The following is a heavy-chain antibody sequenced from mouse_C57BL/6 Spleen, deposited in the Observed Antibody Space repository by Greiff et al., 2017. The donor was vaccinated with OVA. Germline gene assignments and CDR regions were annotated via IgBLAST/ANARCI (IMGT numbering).Heavy chain of an antibody. CDR1: GYAFSSSW. D-gene: IGHD2-4*01. J-gene: IGHJ1*03. Sequence: QVQLQQSGPELVKPGASVKISCKASGYAFSSSWMNWVKQRPGKGLEWIGRIYPGDGDTNYNGKFKGKATLTADKSSSTAYMQLSSLTSVDSAVYFCAREGYDYDGVPHYWYFDVWGTGTTVTVSS. CDR3: AREGYDYDGVPHYWYFDV. CDR2: IYPGDGDT. V-gene: IGHV1-82*01.